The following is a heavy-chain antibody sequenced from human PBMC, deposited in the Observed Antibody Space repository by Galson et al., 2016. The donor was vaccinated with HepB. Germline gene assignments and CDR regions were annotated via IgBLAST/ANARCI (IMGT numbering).Heavy chain of an antibody. CDR2: IYPGDSDT. D-gene: IGHD2/OR15-2a*01. Sequence: QSGAEVKKPGESLRISCRGSGYNFPTYWIGWVRQMPGKGLEWMGIIYPGDSDTRYTPSFQGQVTISADKSISTAYLQWSSLKAPDTAMYYCARESTACADWGQGTLVTVSS. J-gene: IGHJ1*01. CDR3: ARESTACAD. CDR1: GYNFPTYW. V-gene: IGHV5-51*01.